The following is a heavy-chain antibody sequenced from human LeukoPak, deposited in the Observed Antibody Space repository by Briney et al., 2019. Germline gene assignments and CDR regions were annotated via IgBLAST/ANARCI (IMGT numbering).Heavy chain of an antibody. CDR2: IIPILGIA. Sequence: SVKVSCKASGGTFSSYAISWVRQAPGQGLEWMGRIIPILGIANYAQKFQGRVTITADKSTSAAYMELSSLRSEDTAVYYCARVSRFGELLIDYWGQGTLVTVSS. J-gene: IGHJ4*02. D-gene: IGHD3-10*01. CDR1: GGTFSSYA. CDR3: ARVSRFGELLIDY. V-gene: IGHV1-69*04.